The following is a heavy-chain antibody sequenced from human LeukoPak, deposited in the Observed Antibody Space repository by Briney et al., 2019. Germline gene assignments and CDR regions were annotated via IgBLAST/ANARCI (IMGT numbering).Heavy chain of an antibody. Sequence: GGSLRLSCAASGFTFSSYSMNWVRQAPGKGLEWVSSISSSSSYIYYADSVKGRFTISRDNAKNSLYLQMNSLRAEDTAVYYCARGTTAMGENFFDYWGQGTLVTVSS. V-gene: IGHV3-21*04. CDR3: ARGTTAMGENFFDY. J-gene: IGHJ4*02. CDR1: GFTFSSYS. D-gene: IGHD5-18*01. CDR2: ISSSSSYI.